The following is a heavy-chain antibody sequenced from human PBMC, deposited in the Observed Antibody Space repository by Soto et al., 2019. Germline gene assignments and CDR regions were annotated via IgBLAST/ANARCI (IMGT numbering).Heavy chain of an antibody. D-gene: IGHD2-15*01. CDR1: VRSISSGGYY. V-gene: IGHV4-31*03. J-gene: IGHJ4*02. CDR2: IYYSGST. CDR3: ASSSGGSYYDY. Sequence: SETLSLTCTVSVRSISSGGYYWSWIRQHPGKGLEWIGYIYYSGSTYYNPSLKSRVTISVDTSKNQFSLKLSSVTAADTAVYYCASSSGGSYYDYWGQGTLVTVSS.